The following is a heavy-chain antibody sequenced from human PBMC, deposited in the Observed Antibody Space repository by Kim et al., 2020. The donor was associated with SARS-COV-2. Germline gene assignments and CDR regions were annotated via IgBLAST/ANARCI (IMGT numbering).Heavy chain of an antibody. J-gene: IGHJ6*03. D-gene: IGHD3-3*01. CDR1: GGSISSGGYY. CDR2: IYYSGST. V-gene: IGHV4-31*03. CDR3: ARDLTTSHRPYYYMDV. Sequence: SETLSLTCTVSGGSISSGGYYWSWIRQHPGKGLEWIGYIYYSGSTYYNPSLKSRVTISVDTSKNQFSLKLSSVTAADTAVYYCARDLTTSHRPYYYMDVWGKGTTVTVSS.